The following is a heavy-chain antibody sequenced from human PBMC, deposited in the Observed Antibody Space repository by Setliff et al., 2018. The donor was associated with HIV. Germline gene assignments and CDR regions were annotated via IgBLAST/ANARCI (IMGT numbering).Heavy chain of an antibody. Sequence: ASVKVSCKVSGYTLTEFSMHWVRQAPGKGLEWMGGFDPEEGETMYAQKFQGRVTVTEDTSSDTAYMELSSLRSEDTAVYYCARVPYRSAWFSGGHDAFDVWGQGTMVTVSS. J-gene: IGHJ3*01. V-gene: IGHV1-24*01. D-gene: IGHD6-19*01. CDR2: FDPEEGET. CDR3: ARVPYRSAWFSGGHDAFDV. CDR1: GYTLTEFS.